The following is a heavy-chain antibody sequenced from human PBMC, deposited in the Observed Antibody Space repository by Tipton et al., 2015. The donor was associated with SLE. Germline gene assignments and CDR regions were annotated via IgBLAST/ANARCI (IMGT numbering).Heavy chain of an antibody. D-gene: IGHD4-23*01. CDR1: GGPISSGGYY. V-gene: IGHV4-31*03. CDR2: IYFSGNT. Sequence: TLSLTCTVSGGPISSGGYYWTWIRQHPGKGLEWIGYIYFSGNTKYNPSLKSRVTLSVDTSKNQFSLKLSSVTAADTAVYYCARLGGTMVVTPDAFDIWGQGTMVTVSS. CDR3: ARLGGTMVVTPDAFDI. J-gene: IGHJ3*02.